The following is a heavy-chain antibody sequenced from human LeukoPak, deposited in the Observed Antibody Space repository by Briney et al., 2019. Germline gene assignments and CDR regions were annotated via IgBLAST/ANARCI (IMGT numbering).Heavy chain of an antibody. CDR2: IYTSGST. Sequence: SEILSLTCTVSGGSISSYYWSWIRQPAGKGLEWIGRIYTSGSTNYNSSLKSRVTMSVDPSKNPFSLKLSSVTAADTAVYYCARETAAGYWYFDLWGRGTLVTVSS. V-gene: IGHV4-4*07. D-gene: IGHD6-25*01. CDR3: ARETAAGYWYFDL. CDR1: GGSISSYY. J-gene: IGHJ2*01.